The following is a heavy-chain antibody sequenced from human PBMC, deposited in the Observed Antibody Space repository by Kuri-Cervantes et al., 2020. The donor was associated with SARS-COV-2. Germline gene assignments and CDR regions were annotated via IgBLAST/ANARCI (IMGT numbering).Heavy chain of an antibody. D-gene: IGHD3-9*01. V-gene: IGHV3-48*01. J-gene: IGHJ6*02. CDR3: ARDRAYYDILTGYYRGNDYYYYGMDV. CDR1: GFTFSSYS. CDR2: ISSSSSTI. Sequence: ETLSLTCAASGFTFSSYSMNWVRQAPGKGLEWVSYISSSSSTIYYADSVKGRFTISRDNAKNSLYLQMNSLRAEDTAVYYCARDRAYYDILTGYYRGNDYYYYGMDVWGQGTTVTVSS.